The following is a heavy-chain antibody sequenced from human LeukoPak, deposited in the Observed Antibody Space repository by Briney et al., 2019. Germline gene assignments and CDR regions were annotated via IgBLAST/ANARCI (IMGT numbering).Heavy chain of an antibody. Sequence: GGSPRLSCAASGFTFSSYGMSWVRQAPGKGLEWVSYISSSGSTIYYADSVKGRFTISRDNAKNSLYLQMNSLRAEDTAVYYCARDYYDSSGYYTFDYWGQGTLVTVSS. V-gene: IGHV3-48*04. CDR3: ARDYYDSSGYYTFDY. J-gene: IGHJ4*02. D-gene: IGHD3-22*01. CDR1: GFTFSSYG. CDR2: ISSSGSTI.